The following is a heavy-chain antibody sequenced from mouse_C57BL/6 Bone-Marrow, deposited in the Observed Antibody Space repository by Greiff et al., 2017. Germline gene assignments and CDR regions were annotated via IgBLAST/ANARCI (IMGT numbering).Heavy chain of an antibody. CDR2: IDPEDGET. J-gene: IGHJ2*01. D-gene: IGHD1-1*01. CDR3: TRSLIYYGTNY. V-gene: IGHV14-2*01. CDR1: GFNIKDYY. Sequence: VQLKQSGAELVKPGASVKLSCTASGFNIKDYYIHWVKQRTEQGLEWIGRIDPEDGETKYAPKFQDKATITADTSSNTAYLQLSSLTSDDTADYYCTRSLIYYGTNYWGQGTTLTVSS.